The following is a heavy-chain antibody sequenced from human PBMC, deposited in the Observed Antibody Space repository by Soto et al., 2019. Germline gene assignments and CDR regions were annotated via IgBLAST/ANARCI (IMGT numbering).Heavy chain of an antibody. CDR1: GFTFSSYG. V-gene: IGHV3-30*18. Sequence: QVQLVESGGGVVQPGRSLRLSCAASGFTFSSYGMHWVRQAPGKGLEWVAVISYDGSNKYYADSVKGRFTISRDNSKNTLYLQMNSLRAEDTAVYYCAKDISGGASQEGMDVWGQGTTVTVSS. J-gene: IGHJ6*02. CDR2: ISYDGSNK. D-gene: IGHD3-3*02. CDR3: AKDISGGASQEGMDV.